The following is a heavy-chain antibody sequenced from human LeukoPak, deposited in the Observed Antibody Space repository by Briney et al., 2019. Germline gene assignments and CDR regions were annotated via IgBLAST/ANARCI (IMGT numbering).Heavy chain of an antibody. D-gene: IGHD3-10*01. CDR3: ASGYYGSGSYKGPFDY. J-gene: IGHJ4*02. Sequence: PGRSLRLSRTASGFTFGDYVMSWVRQAPGKGREWVGFIRSKAYGGKTEYAASVKGRFTISRDDSKSIAYLQMNSLRAEDTAVYYCASGYYGSGSYKGPFDYWGQGTLVTVSS. CDR1: GFTFGDYV. V-gene: IGHV3-49*04. CDR2: IRSKAYGGKT.